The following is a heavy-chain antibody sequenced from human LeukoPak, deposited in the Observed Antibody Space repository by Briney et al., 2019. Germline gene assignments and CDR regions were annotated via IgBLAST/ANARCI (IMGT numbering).Heavy chain of an antibody. Sequence: GGSLRLSCAASGFSFSNYWMSWVRQAPGKGLEWVANINQDGSEKYYVDSVKGRFTISRDDAKNTIYLQMNSLRVEDTAIYYCARPHYYSDSFGSSDAYFDYWGKGTLVTVSS. V-gene: IGHV3-7*01. CDR3: ARPHYYSDSFGSSDAYFDY. J-gene: IGHJ4*02. CDR2: INQDGSEK. CDR1: GFSFSNYW. D-gene: IGHD3-22*01.